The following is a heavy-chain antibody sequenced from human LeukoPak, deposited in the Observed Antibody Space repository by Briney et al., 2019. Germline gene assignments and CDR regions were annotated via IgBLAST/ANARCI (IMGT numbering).Heavy chain of an antibody. V-gene: IGHV1-69*06. CDR3: AREGYCSSTSCPRRSRYFDY. J-gene: IGHJ4*02. CDR1: GGTFSSYA. CDR2: IIPIFGTA. D-gene: IGHD2-2*01. Sequence: GSSVKVSCKASGGTFSSYAISWVRQAPGQGLEWMGGIIPIFGTANYAQKFQGRVTITADKSTSTAYMELSSPRSEDTAVYYCAREGYCSSTSCPRRSRYFDYWGQGTLVTVSS.